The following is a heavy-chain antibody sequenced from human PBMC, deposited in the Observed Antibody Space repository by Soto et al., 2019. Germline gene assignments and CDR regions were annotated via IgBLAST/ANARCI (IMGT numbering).Heavy chain of an antibody. D-gene: IGHD2-21*02. V-gene: IGHV4-4*07. J-gene: IGHJ4*02. CDR3: ARDGMTTGDT. CDR2: VFSSVSA. CDR1: GVSVRSYT. Sequence: PSQTLSLTCIVSGVSVRSYTWSWFRQPANKGLEWIGRVFSSVSATYNPSLKSRVSISMDTPENRISLKLDSVTAADAGVYFCARDGMTTGDTWGPGTLVTVSS.